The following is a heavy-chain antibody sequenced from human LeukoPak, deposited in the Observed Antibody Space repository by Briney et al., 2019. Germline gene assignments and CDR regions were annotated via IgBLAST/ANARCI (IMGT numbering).Heavy chain of an antibody. CDR2: IKPDGSEK. V-gene: IGHV3-7*01. J-gene: IGHJ4*02. CDR3: ARDRTRSAY. Sequence: GGSLRLSCAASGFTFSTYWMTWVRQAPGKGLEWVANIKPDGSEKYYVAPVKGRFTISRDNAKNSLYLQMNSLTAEDPAVYYCARDRTRSAYWGQGTLVIVSS. D-gene: IGHD1-14*01. CDR1: GFTFSTYW.